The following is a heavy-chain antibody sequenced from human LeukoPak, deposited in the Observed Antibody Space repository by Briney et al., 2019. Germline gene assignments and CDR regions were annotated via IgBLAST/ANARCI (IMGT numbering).Heavy chain of an antibody. CDR1: GHTFNAYY. CDR3: ARGGYYYDQPQFDP. Sequence: SVKVSCKASGHTFNAYYIHWVRQAPGQGLEWMGGIIPIFGTANYAQKFQGRVTITADESTSTAYMELSSLRSEDTAVYYCARGGYYYDQPQFDPWGQGTLVTVSS. V-gene: IGHV1-69*13. J-gene: IGHJ5*02. D-gene: IGHD3-22*01. CDR2: IIPIFGTA.